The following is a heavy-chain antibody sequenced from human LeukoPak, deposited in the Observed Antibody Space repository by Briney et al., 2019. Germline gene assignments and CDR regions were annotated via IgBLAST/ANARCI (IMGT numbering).Heavy chain of an antibody. D-gene: IGHD3-22*01. CDR2: IYYSGST. CDR3: ARVPYYDSSGYYSFYFDY. V-gene: IGHV4-30-4*01. Sequence: NPSETLSLTCTVSGGSISSGDYYWSWIRQPPGKGLEWIGYIYYSGSTYYNPSLKSRVTISVDTSKNQFSLKLSSVTAADTAVYYCARVPYYDSSGYYSFYFDYWGQGTLVTVSS. J-gene: IGHJ4*02. CDR1: GGSISSGDYY.